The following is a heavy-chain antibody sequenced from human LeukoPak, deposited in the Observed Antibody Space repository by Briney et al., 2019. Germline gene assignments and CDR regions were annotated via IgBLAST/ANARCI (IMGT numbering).Heavy chain of an antibody. CDR3: AAVAQIDPYASDI. D-gene: IGHD2-21*01. V-gene: IGHV4-59*01. CDR1: GGSISSYY. Sequence: PSETLSLTCTVSGGSISSYYWSWIRQPPGKGLEWIGYIYYSGSTNYNPSLKSRVTISVDTSKNQFSLKLSSVTAADTAVYYCAAVAQIDPYASDIWGQGTMVNVSS. CDR2: IYYSGST. J-gene: IGHJ3*02.